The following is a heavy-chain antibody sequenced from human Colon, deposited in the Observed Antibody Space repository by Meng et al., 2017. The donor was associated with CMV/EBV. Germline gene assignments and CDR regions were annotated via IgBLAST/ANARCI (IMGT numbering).Heavy chain of an antibody. CDR1: GFTFTDAW. CDR2: IRSRAAGGTT. CDR3: APDVPQPLAHVDC. V-gene: IGHV3-15*01. D-gene: IGHD2-2*01. Sequence: GESLKISCVASGFTFTDAWMNWVRQAPGKGLEWVGRIRSRAAGGTTDYAAPVQGRFTVSRDDSKSTLLLQMSSLKTEDTAVYYCAPDVPQPLAHVDCWGQGTLVTVSS. J-gene: IGHJ4*02.